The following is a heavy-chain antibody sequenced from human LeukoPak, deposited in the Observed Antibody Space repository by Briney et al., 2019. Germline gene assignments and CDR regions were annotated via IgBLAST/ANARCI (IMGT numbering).Heavy chain of an antibody. D-gene: IGHD3-10*01. V-gene: IGHV3-30*02. CDR2: IRNDGNEI. CDR1: GFTFSNYA. Sequence: GGSLRLSCAASGFTFSNYAMHWVRQAPGKGLEWVAFIRNDGNEIYYADSVKGRFTISRDNSKNTLYLQMNSLRAEDTALYYCVNYYYGSGSYYSNYWGHGTLVTVSS. J-gene: IGHJ4*01. CDR3: VNYYYGSGSYYSNY.